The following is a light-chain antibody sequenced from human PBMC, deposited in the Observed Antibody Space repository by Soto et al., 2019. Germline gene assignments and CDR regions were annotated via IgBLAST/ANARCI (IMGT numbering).Light chain of an antibody. CDR2: DVI. CDR3: SSYTSTSTLVV. CDR1: SSDIGTYRY. Sequence: QSALTQPASVSGSPGQSITISCTGTSSDIGTYRYVSWYQQRPGKAPKLMIYDVISRPSGVSNRFSGSKSGNTASLTISGLQAEDEADYYCSSYTSTSTLVVFGGGTKLTVL. V-gene: IGLV2-14*01. J-gene: IGLJ2*01.